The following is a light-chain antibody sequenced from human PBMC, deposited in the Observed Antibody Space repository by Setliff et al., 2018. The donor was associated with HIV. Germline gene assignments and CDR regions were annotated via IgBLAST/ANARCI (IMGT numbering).Light chain of an antibody. CDR1: SSDVGGYNY. Sequence: QSVLTQPASVSGSPGQSITISCTETSSDVGGYNYVSWYQQHPDRAPKLMIYEVSHRPSGVSNRFSGSKSGNTASLTISGLQAEDEADYYCSSYTSNSPYVFGTGTKVTVL. J-gene: IGLJ1*01. CDR2: EVS. CDR3: SSYTSNSPYV. V-gene: IGLV2-14*01.